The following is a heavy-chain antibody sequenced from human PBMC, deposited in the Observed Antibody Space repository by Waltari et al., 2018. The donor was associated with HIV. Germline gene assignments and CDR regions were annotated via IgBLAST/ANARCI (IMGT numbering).Heavy chain of an antibody. V-gene: IGHV4-4*02. CDR1: GGSISSSNW. D-gene: IGHD3-10*01. Sequence: QVQLQESGPGLVKPSGTLSLTCAVSGGSISSSNWWSWVRQPPGKWLGWIGEIYHSGSTNYNSALKSRVTISVDRSKDQFSLKLTSVTAADTAVHYCAREVETYYYGSGRGWYFDLWGRGTLVTVSS. J-gene: IGHJ2*01. CDR3: AREVETYYYGSGRGWYFDL. CDR2: IYHSGST.